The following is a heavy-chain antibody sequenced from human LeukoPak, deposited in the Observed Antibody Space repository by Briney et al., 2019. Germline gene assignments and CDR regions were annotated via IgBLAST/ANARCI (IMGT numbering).Heavy chain of an antibody. J-gene: IGHJ4*02. CDR2: ISGSGGST. V-gene: IGHV3-23*01. CDR3: AKDRKVRGVIISYSFDY. CDR1: GFTFSSYA. D-gene: IGHD3-10*01. Sequence: GGSLRLSCAASGFTFSSYAMSWVRQAPGKGLEWVSAISGSGGSTYYADSVKGQFTISRDNSKNTLYLQMNSLRAEDTAVYYCAKDRKVRGVIISYSFDYWGQGTLVTVSS.